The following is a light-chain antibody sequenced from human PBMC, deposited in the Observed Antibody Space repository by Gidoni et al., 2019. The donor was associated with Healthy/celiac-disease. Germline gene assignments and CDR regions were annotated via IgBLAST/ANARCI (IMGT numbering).Light chain of an antibody. V-gene: IGKV3-11*01. CDR2: DAS. Sequence: EFVLTQPPATLSLSPGDRATPSCRASQSVSSYLAWYQQKPGQAPRLLIYDASNRATGLPARFSGSGSGTDFTLTISSLEPEDFAVYYCQQRSNWPLTFGGXTKVEIK. CDR1: QSVSSY. CDR3: QQRSNWPLT. J-gene: IGKJ4*01.